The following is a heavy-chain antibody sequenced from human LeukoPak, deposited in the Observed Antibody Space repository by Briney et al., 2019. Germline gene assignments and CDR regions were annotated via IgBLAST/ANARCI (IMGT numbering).Heavy chain of an antibody. CDR1: GGSFSGYY. J-gene: IGHJ3*02. CDR2: INQSGST. D-gene: IGHD2-2*01. CDR3: ASLWPYQLSAFDI. Sequence: ASETLSLTCAVYGGSFSGYYWSWIRQPPGKGLEWIGEINQSGSTNYNPSLKSRVTISVDTSKNQFSLKLSSVTAADTAVYYCASLWPYQLSAFDIWGQGTMVTVSS. V-gene: IGHV4-34*01.